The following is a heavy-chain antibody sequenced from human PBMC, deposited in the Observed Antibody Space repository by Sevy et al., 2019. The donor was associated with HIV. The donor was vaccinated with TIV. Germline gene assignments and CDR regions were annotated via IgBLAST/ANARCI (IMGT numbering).Heavy chain of an antibody. CDR2: ISGSGGST. V-gene: IGHV3-23*01. CDR3: AKNDDFWSRYYFDY. CDR1: GFTFSSYA. Sequence: GGSLRLSCAASGFTFSSYAMSWVRQAPGKGLEWVSAISGSGGSTYYADSVKGRFIISRDNSKNTLYLQMNSLRAEDTAVYYCAKNDDFWSRYYFDYWGQGTLVTVSS. J-gene: IGHJ4*02. D-gene: IGHD3-3*01.